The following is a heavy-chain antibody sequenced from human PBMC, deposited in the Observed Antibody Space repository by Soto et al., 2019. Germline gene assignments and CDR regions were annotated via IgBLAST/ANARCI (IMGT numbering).Heavy chain of an antibody. J-gene: IGHJ4*02. D-gene: IGHD4-17*01. Sequence: QVQLVQSGAEVKKPGASVKVSCKASGYTFTNYDINWVRQATGQGLEWMGWMNPNSGDTGYAQKFQGRVTMTRNTSITTAYMELRSLRSEDTAVYYCARGRLTTVVAPRPEYWGPGTVVTVSS. V-gene: IGHV1-8*01. CDR3: ARGRLTTVVAPRPEY. CDR2: MNPNSGDT. CDR1: GYTFTNYD.